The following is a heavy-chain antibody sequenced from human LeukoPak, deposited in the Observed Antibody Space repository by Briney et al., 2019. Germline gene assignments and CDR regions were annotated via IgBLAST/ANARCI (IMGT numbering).Heavy chain of an antibody. J-gene: IGHJ3*02. V-gene: IGHV4-59*01. CDR1: GGSISSYY. Sequence: PSETLSLTCTVSGGSISSYYWGWIRQPPGKGLEWIGYIYYSGSTNYNPSLKSRVTISVDTSKNQFSLKLSSVTAADTAVYYCAREPSYGSGSSYSNAFDIWGQGTMVTVSS. CDR3: AREPSYGSGSSYSNAFDI. CDR2: IYYSGST. D-gene: IGHD3-10*01.